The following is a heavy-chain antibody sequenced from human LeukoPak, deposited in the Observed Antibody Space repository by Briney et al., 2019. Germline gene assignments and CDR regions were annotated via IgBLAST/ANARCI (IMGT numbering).Heavy chain of an antibody. J-gene: IGHJ4*02. CDR2: ICGSGVIT. CDR3: AKGGSSWSRFDY. V-gene: IGHV3-23*01. D-gene: IGHD6-13*01. Sequence: PGGSLRLSCAASRFTFSNFVMSWVRLAPGKGLEWVSGICGSGVITWYAQSVKGRFTISRDNSTNTLYLQMYSLSPEDTPVYYCAKGGSSWSRFDYCGQGGLVTVSS. CDR1: RFTFSNFV.